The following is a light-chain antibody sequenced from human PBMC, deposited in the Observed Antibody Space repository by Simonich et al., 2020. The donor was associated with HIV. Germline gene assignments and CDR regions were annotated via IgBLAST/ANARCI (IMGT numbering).Light chain of an antibody. V-gene: IGKV4-1*01. Sequence: DIVMTQSPDSLAVSLGERATINCKSSQSVLYSSNNKNYLVWYQQKPGQPPKLLIYWASTRESGVPDRFSGSGSGTDFTLTISTLQAEDVAVYYCQQYYSPPITFGQGTRLEI. CDR1: QSVLYSSNNKNY. J-gene: IGKJ5*01. CDR3: QQYYSPPIT. CDR2: WAS.